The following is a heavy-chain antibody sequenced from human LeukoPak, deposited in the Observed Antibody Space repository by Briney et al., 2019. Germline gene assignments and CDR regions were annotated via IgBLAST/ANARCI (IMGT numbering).Heavy chain of an antibody. V-gene: IGHV3-74*01. CDR2: IKSDGSST. Sequence: PGGSLRLSCAASGFTFSNNWMHWVRQAPGKGLVWVSRIKSDGSSTNYADSVEGRFTISRDNAMNTLYLQMSSLRAEDTAVYYCARAYGDSYFDYGGLGTLVTVSS. J-gene: IGHJ4*02. CDR3: ARAYGDSYFDY. CDR1: GFTFSNNW. D-gene: IGHD4-17*01.